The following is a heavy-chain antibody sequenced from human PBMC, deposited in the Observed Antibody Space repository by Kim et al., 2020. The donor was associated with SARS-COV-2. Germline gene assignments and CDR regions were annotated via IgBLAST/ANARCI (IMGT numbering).Heavy chain of an antibody. D-gene: IGHD6-6*01. J-gene: IGHJ5*02. V-gene: IGHV4-39*01. CDR1: GGSISSSSYY. CDR2: IYYSGST. Sequence: SETLSLTCTVSGGSISSSSYYWGWIRQPPGKGLEWIGSIYYSGSTYYNPSLKSRVTISVDTSKNQFSLKLSSVTAADTAVYYCARVAVSSSSRVGGWFDPWGQGTLVTVSS. CDR3: ARVAVSSSSRVGGWFDP.